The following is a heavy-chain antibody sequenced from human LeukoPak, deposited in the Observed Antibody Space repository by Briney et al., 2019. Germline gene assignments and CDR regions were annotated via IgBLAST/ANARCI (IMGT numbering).Heavy chain of an antibody. CDR1: GFTFSSCG. J-gene: IGHJ3*02. CDR2: ISGSGVST. V-gene: IGHV3-23*01. D-gene: IGHD3-22*01. CDR3: AKGSGYYSRDAFDI. Sequence: GGSLRLSCATSGFTFSSCGMYWVRQAPGKGLEWVSAISGSGVSTYYADSVKGRFTVSRDNSKNTLYLQMSSLRAEDTAVYYCAKGSGYYSRDAFDIWGQGTMVTVSS.